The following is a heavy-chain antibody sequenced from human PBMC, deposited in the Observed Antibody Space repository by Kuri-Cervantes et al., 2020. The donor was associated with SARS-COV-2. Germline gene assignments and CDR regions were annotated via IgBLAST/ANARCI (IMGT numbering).Heavy chain of an antibody. CDR3: ARVRYCGSMSCYLDP. D-gene: IGHD2-2*01. Sequence: SVKVSCKASGGTFSSYAISWVRQAPGQGLEWMGMIIPILGIANYAQKFQGRVTITADNSTSTAYMELSSLRSADTAVYYCARVRYCGSMSCYLDPWGQGTLVTVSS. CDR1: GGTFSSYA. V-gene: IGHV1-69*04. CDR2: IIPILGIA. J-gene: IGHJ5*02.